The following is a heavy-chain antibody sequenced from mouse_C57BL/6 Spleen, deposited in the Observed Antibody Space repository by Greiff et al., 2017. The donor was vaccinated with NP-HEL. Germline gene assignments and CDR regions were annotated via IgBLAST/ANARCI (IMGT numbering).Heavy chain of an antibody. CDR1: GYTFTSYT. J-gene: IGHJ4*01. Sequence: QVQLQQSGAELARPGASVKMSCKASGYTFTSYTMHWVKQRPGQGLEWIGYINPSSGYTKYNQKFKDKATLTADKSSSTAYMQLSSLTSEDSAVYYCARFDYDAGYYAMDYWGQGTSVTVSS. D-gene: IGHD2-4*01. CDR3: ARFDYDAGYYAMDY. CDR2: INPSSGYT. V-gene: IGHV1-4*01.